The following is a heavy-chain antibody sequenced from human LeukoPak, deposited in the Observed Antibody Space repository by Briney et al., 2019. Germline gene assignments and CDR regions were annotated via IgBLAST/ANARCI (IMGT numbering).Heavy chain of an antibody. D-gene: IGHD6-19*01. V-gene: IGHV4-4*07. CDR2: IYTSGST. J-gene: IGHJ2*01. Sequence: SETLSLTCSVSGGSISSYYWSWIRQPAGKGLEWIGRIYTSGSTNYNPSLKRRVTMSVDTSKNHFSLKLSSVPAADTAVYYCARVAQKLERIAVAGTSEWRANWYFDLWGQGTLVTVSS. CDR1: GGSISSYY. CDR3: ARVAQKLERIAVAGTSEWRANWYFDL.